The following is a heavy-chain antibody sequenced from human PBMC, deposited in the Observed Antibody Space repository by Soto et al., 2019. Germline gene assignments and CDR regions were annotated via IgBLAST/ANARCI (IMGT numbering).Heavy chain of an antibody. J-gene: IGHJ6*02. Sequence: SVKVSCKASGGTFSSYTISWVRQAPGQGLEWMGRIIPILGIANYAQKFQGRVTITADKSTSTAYMELSSLRSEDTAVYYCARDPGYSYGYSFDYYGMDVWGQGTTVTVSS. CDR1: GGTFSSYT. CDR3: ARDPGYSYGYSFDYYGMDV. D-gene: IGHD5-18*01. V-gene: IGHV1-69*04. CDR2: IIPILGIA.